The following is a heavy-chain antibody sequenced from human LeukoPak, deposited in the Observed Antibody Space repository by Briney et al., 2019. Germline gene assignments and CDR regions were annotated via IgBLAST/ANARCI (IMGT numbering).Heavy chain of an antibody. Sequence: GGSLRLSYAASGFTVSSNYMSWVRQAPGKGLEWVSIIYSGGTTYYADSVKGRFTISRDNSKNTLYLQMNSLRAEDTAVYYCARDPFGAKGLFHSWGQGTLVTVSS. D-gene: IGHD1-26*01. V-gene: IGHV3-53*01. CDR2: IYSGGTT. CDR1: GFTVSSNY. CDR3: ARDPFGAKGLFHS. J-gene: IGHJ4*02.